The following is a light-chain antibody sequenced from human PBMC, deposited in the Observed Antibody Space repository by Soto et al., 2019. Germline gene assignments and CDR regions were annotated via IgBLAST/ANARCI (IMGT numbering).Light chain of an antibody. V-gene: IGLV2-14*03. Sequence: QSALTQPPSASGSPGQSVTISCTGTSSDIGRYDYVSWYQQFPGKAPKLMIYRVINRPSGVSDRFSGSKSGNSASLSISGLQPEDEASYFCGSYTSATTWVFGGGTKLTVL. CDR3: GSYTSATTWV. CDR2: RVI. J-gene: IGLJ3*02. CDR1: SSDIGRYDY.